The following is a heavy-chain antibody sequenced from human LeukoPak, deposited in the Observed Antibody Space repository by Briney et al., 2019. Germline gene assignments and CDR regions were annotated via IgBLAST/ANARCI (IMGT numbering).Heavy chain of an antibody. Sequence: GGSLRLSCAASGFTFSSYWMSWVRQAPGKGLEWVANIKQDGSEKYYVDSVKGRFTISRDNAKKSIYLQMNSLRTEDTAVYYCARWAAAGTQSATLIDIWGQGTMVTVSS. V-gene: IGHV3-7*01. J-gene: IGHJ3*02. CDR3: ARWAAAGTQSATLIDI. CDR2: IKQDGSEK. CDR1: GFTFSSYW. D-gene: IGHD6-13*01.